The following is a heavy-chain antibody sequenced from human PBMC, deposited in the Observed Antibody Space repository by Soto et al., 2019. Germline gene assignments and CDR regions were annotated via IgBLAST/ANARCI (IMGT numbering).Heavy chain of an antibody. CDR2: IRTSPTTI. CDR3: ARDYHYAFDF. D-gene: IGHD2-2*01. CDR1: GFTFSAYS. Sequence: EVQLVESGGGLVQPGGSLRLSCAASGFTFSAYSMNWVRQAPGKGLEWISYIRTSPTTIHYADSVKGRFTISRDNATNSLYLQMNSLRAEDTAISYCARDYHYAFDFWGQGTLVTVSS. J-gene: IGHJ4*02. V-gene: IGHV3-48*01.